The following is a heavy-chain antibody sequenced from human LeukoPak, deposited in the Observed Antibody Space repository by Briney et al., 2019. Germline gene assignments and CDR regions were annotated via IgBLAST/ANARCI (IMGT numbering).Heavy chain of an antibody. CDR2: INHSGST. V-gene: IGHV4-34*01. D-gene: IGHD1-26*01. CDR1: GGSFSGYY. Sequence: PSETLSLTCAVYGGSFSGYYWSWIRQPPGKGLEWIGEINHSGSTNYNPSLKSRVTISVDTSKNQFSLKLSSVTAADTAVYYCARDRSGSQSNYFDYWGQGTLVTVSS. CDR3: ARDRSGSQSNYFDY. J-gene: IGHJ4*02.